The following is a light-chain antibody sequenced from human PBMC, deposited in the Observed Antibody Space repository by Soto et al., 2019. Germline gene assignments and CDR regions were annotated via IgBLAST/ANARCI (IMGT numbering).Light chain of an antibody. CDR2: AAS. CDR1: QSIRSN. J-gene: IGKJ3*01. V-gene: IGKV1-39*01. CDR3: QQSYSTPFT. Sequence: DIQMTQSPSSLSASVGDRSTITCRASQSIRSNLNWYQQNPGKAPKLLIYAASSLQSGVPSRFSGSGSGTDFTLTISSLQPEDFATYYCQQSYSTPFTFGPGTKVDIK.